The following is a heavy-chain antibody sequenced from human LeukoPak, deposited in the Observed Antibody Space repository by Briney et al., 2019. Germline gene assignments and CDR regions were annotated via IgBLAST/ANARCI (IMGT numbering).Heavy chain of an antibody. CDR2: TRNKANSYTT. CDR3: ARERDSGYYYYFDY. J-gene: IGHJ4*02. CDR1: GFTFSDHY. Sequence: PGGPLRLSCAASGFTFSDHYMDWVRQAPGKGLEWVGRTRNKANSYTTEYAASVKGRFTISRDDSKNSLYLQMNSLKTEDTAVYYCARERDSGYYYYFDYWGQGTLVTVSS. D-gene: IGHD3-22*01. V-gene: IGHV3-72*01.